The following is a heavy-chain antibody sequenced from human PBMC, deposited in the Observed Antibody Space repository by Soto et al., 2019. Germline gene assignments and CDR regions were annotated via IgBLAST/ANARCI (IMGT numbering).Heavy chain of an antibody. V-gene: IGHV3-23*01. CDR1: GFTFSSYA. CDR3: AKDKSGYYDSSGYYLEYAFDI. J-gene: IGHJ3*02. D-gene: IGHD3-22*01. CDR2: ISGSGGST. Sequence: EVQLLESGGGLVQPGGSLRLSCAASGFTFSSYAMSWVRQAPGKGLEWVSAISGSGGSTYYADSVKGRFTISRDNSKNTLYLQMNGLRAEDTAVYYCAKDKSGYYDSSGYYLEYAFDIWGQGTMVTVSS.